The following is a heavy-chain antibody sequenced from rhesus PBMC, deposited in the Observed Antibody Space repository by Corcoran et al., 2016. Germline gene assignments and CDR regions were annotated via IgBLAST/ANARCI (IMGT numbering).Heavy chain of an antibody. Sequence: QVQLQESGPGLVKPSETLSLTCAVSGYSISSGYYWGWIRQPPGKGLEWIGSIYGRGGSNYLNPSLKSRVTLSVDTAKNQFSRKLSSVPAADTAVYYCARVGSSWSEWDTVGTEWYFDLWGPGTPITISS. V-gene: IGHV4S14*01. D-gene: IGHD5-42*01. CDR3: ARVGSSWSEWDTVGTEWYFDL. J-gene: IGHJ2*01. CDR1: GYSISSGYY. CDR2: IYGRGGSN.